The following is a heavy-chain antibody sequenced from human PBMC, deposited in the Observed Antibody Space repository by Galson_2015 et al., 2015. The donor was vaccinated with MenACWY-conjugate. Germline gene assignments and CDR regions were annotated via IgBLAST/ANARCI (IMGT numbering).Heavy chain of an antibody. Sequence: QSGAEVTKPGESLKISCQGSGSIFTDYWIGWVRQMPGKGLEWMGAIFPADSNTKVSPSFQGQVTISADRSINTAYLQWSSLKASDTAMYYCASQRGGNWGKIFWGQGTLVTISS. J-gene: IGHJ4*02. CDR3: ASQRGGNWGKIF. CDR2: IFPADSNT. CDR1: GSIFTDYW. D-gene: IGHD7-27*01. V-gene: IGHV5-51*01.